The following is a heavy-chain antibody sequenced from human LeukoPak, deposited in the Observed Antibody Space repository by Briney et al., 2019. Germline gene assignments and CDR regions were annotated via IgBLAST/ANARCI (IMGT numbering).Heavy chain of an antibody. CDR1: GYTLINYG. Sequence: AGVKVTLKSSGYTLINYGFSWLRQPPAQGLEWVGGISGYNGNTNYEQNQQGRVTMTTDTSKSTAYMDLRMLRTDDTAVYYCACSCCSGGSCYFDYWGQGTLGTVSS. V-gene: IGHV1-18*04. J-gene: IGHJ4*02. CDR3: ACSCCSGGSCYFDY. D-gene: IGHD2-15*01. CDR2: ISGYNGNT.